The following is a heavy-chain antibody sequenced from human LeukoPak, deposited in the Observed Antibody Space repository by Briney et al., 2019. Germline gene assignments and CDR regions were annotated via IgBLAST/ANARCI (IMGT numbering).Heavy chain of an antibody. D-gene: IGHD3-9*01. J-gene: IGHJ4*02. V-gene: IGHV1-18*01. CDR3: ARDFGWLPPLDLTYSNFDY. CDR2: ISAYNGNT. Sequence: ASVKVSCKASGYTFTSYGISWVRQAPGQGLEWMGWISAYNGNTNYAQKLQGRVTMTTDTSTSTAYMELRSLRSDDTAVYYCARDFGWLPPLDLTYSNFDYWGQGTLVTVSS. CDR1: GYTFTSYG.